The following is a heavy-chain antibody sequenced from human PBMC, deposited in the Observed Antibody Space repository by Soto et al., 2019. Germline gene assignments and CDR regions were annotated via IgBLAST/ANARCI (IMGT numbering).Heavy chain of an antibody. J-gene: IGHJ5*02. CDR3: ANWNDIYWFDP. CDR2: VSGSGGST. V-gene: IGHV3-23*01. CDR1: GFTFSSYA. D-gene: IGHD1-1*01. Sequence: GGSLRLSYAAPGFTFSSYAMSWVRQAPGKGLEWVSAVSGSGGSTYYADSVKGRFTISRDNSKNTLYLQMNSLRAEDTAVYYCANWNDIYWFDPWGQGTLVTVSS.